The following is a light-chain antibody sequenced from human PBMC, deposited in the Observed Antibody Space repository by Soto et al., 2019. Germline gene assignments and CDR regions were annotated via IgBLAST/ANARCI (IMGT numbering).Light chain of an antibody. CDR3: QQSYSNVALT. Sequence: DIPMSQSPSSLSASVGDRVTITCRASQSISSYLNWYQQKPGKAPKLLIYAASSLQSGVPSRFSGSGSGTDFTLTISSLQPEDFATYYCQQSYSNVALTFGGGTKLDIK. V-gene: IGKV1-39*01. CDR1: QSISSY. J-gene: IGKJ4*01. CDR2: AAS.